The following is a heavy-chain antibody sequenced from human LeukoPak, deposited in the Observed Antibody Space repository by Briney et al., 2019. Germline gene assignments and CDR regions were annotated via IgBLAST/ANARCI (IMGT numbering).Heavy chain of an antibody. V-gene: IGHV1-2*02. CDR3: ARGHDNTGYNYFDY. Sequence: GASMKVSCKASGYTFTGYYFHRGRQAPGQGVERMGWINPNSGGTNYAQKFQGRVTMTRDTSIATTYMDLSSLISDDTAVYYCARGHDNTGYNYFDYWGQGTLVTVSS. CDR1: GYTFTGYY. CDR2: INPNSGGT. J-gene: IGHJ4*02. D-gene: IGHD3-9*01.